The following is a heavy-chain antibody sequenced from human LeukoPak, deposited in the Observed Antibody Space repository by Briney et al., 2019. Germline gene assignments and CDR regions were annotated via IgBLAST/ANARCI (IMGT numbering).Heavy chain of an antibody. CDR1: GFTLQSHG. Sequence: GGALKLPCGSSGFTLQSHGKHLGPQASGQGVGVGAFIRYDGSNKYYADSVKGRFTISRDNSENTLYLQMNSLRAEDTAVYYCAKDLGFWVYMDVWGKGTTVTVSS. CDR3: AKDLGFWVYMDV. D-gene: IGHD3-3*01. CDR2: IRYDGSNK. J-gene: IGHJ6*03. V-gene: IGHV3-30*02.